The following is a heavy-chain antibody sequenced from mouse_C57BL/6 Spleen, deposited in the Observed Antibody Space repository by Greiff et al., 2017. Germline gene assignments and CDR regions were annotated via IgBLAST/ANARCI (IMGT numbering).Heavy chain of an antibody. CDR2: IYPRSGNT. CDR3: ARSAGTWDYFDY. J-gene: IGHJ2*01. V-gene: IGHV1-81*01. CDR1: GYTFTSYG. D-gene: IGHD4-1*01. Sequence: QVQLKQSGAELARPGASVKLSCKASGYTFTSYGISWVKQRTGQGLEWIGEIYPRSGNTYYNEKFKGKATLTADKSSSTAYMELRSLTSEDAAVYFCARSAGTWDYFDYWGQGTTLTVSS.